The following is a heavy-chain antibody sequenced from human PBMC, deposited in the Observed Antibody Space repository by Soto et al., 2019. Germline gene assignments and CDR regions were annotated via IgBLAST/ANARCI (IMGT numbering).Heavy chain of an antibody. Sequence: GASVKVSCKASGYPFTGYYIPWVRPAPGQGLEWMGGIYPNSAGTNYVQKFQGRVTMTRDTSNSTAYMELSRLRSDDTAVYYCAPDKVRATPGDWGHGTVVSASS. D-gene: IGHD2-2*01. CDR2: IYPNSAGT. CDR1: GYPFTGYY. V-gene: IGHV1-2*02. CDR3: APDKVRATPGD. J-gene: IGHJ4*01.